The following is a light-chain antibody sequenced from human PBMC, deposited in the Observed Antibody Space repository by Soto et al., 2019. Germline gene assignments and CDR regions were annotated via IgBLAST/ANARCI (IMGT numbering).Light chain of an antibody. V-gene: IGKV3-11*01. CDR3: QQRSSWPIT. CDR2: DAS. J-gene: IGKJ5*01. Sequence: EIVLTQSPATLSLSPGERATLSCRASQSVSSYLAWYRQKPGQAPRLLIYDASNRATGIPARFSGSGSGTDFTLTISSLEAEDFALYYCQQRSSWPITFGQGTRLEIK. CDR1: QSVSSY.